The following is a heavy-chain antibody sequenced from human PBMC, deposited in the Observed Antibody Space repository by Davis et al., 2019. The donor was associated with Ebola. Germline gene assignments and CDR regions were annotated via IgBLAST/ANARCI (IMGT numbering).Heavy chain of an antibody. D-gene: IGHD6-13*01. CDR3: ALLGKQQANWFDP. CDR1: AGTFSSYA. J-gene: IGHJ5*02. CDR2: IIPILGIA. Sequence: SVPVSCKASAGTFSSYAITCVRQAPGHGLEWMGRIIPILGIANYAQKFQGRVTITADKSTSTAYMELSSLRSEDTAVYYCALLGKQQANWFDPWGQGTLVTVSS. V-gene: IGHV1-69*04.